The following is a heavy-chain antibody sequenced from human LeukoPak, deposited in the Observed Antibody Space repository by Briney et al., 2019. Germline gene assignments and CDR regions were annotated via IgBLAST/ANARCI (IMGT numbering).Heavy chain of an antibody. CDR1: GGSMSSYY. CDR3: ARSESSSWPDY. V-gene: IGHV4-59*01. D-gene: IGHD6-13*01. CDR2: IYYSGST. Sequence: SETLSLTCSVSGGSMSSYYWSWIRQPPGKGLEWIGYIYYSGSTNYNPSLKSRVTISVDTSKNQFSLKLSSVTAADTAVYYCARSESSSWPDYWGQGTLVTVSS. J-gene: IGHJ4*02.